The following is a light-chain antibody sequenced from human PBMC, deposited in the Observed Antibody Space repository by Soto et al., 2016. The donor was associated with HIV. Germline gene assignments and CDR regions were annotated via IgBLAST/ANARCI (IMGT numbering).Light chain of an antibody. J-gene: IGLJ3*02. CDR3: QVWETSGLPNWV. CDR1: NIGRKS. CDR2: DDS. V-gene: IGLV3-21*01. Sequence: SYELTQPPSVSVAPGKTARINCGGNNIGRKSVHWYQQRPGQAPVLVIYDDSDRPSGIPERFSGSNSGNTATLTISRAEAGDEADYYCQVWETSGLPNWVFGGGTKLTIL.